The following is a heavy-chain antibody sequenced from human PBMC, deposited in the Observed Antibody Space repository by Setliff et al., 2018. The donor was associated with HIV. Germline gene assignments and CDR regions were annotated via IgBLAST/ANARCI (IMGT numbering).Heavy chain of an antibody. V-gene: IGHV3-7*03. D-gene: IGHD1-26*01. CDR1: GFSFSNYW. CDR3: ANLWEMGA. Sequence: GGSLRLSCAASGFSFSNYWMDWVRQAPGKGLEWVATIKQDGSEIYHVDSVKGRFTISRDNARTSLYLEMSSLRAEDTAVYLCANLWEMGAWGQGTLVTVS. CDR2: IKQDGSEI. J-gene: IGHJ5*02.